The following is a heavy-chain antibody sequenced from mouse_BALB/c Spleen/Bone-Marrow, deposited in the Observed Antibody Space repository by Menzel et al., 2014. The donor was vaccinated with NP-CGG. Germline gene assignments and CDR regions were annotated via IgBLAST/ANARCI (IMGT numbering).Heavy chain of an antibody. CDR1: GFSFXNYA. CDR2: LSGDGRYT. CDR3: ARHAYYDHTEVFFVF. Sequence: EVQLQESGGGLVKSGGSLKLSCAASGFSFXNYAMSWLRQTPEKRLEWGANLSGDGRYTFYSDRGTGRFPIFRDNAKINLYLQLSGLRSEDTALYYCARHAYYDHTEVFFVFRGQGTLVTVSA. D-gene: IGHD2-4*01. J-gene: IGHJ3*01. V-gene: IGHV5-9-2*01.